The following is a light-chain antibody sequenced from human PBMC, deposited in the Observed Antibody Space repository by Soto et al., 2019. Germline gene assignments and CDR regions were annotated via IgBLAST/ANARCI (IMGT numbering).Light chain of an antibody. J-gene: IGKJ4*01. CDR1: QSVNSY. Sequence: DIVLTQSPATLSLSPGERATLSCRASQSVNSYLAWYQQKPGQAPRLLIYDASKRATGIPARFSGSGSGTDFTLTISSLQSEDFAVYYCQQYNSWPLTFGGGTKVDIK. CDR2: DAS. V-gene: IGKV3-11*01. CDR3: QQYNSWPLT.